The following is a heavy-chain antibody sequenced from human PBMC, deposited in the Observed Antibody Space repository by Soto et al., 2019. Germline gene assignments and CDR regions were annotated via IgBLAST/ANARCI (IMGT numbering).Heavy chain of an antibody. CDR1: GGTFSSYA. Sequence: SVKVSCKASGGTFSSYAISWVRQAPGQGLEWMGGIIPIFGTANYAQKFQGRVTITADESTSTAYMELSSLRSEDTAVYYCAWPLYSAYDGAAYYWGQGTLVTVSS. D-gene: IGHD5-12*01. J-gene: IGHJ4*02. CDR3: AWPLYSAYDGAAYY. V-gene: IGHV1-69*13. CDR2: IIPIFGTA.